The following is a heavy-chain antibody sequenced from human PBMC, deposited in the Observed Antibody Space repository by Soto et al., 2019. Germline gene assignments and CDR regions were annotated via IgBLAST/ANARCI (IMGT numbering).Heavy chain of an antibody. Sequence: QVQLVESGGGVVQPGTSLRLSCAASGFSFSNYAMHWVRQAPGKGLEWVAVIWYDGSNKYYADSVKGRFTISKDNSQNTLYLQMNSLRAEDTAVYYCTRDPYGGSRYYFDSWGQGTLVTVSS. CDR1: GFSFSNYA. J-gene: IGHJ4*02. D-gene: IGHD1-26*01. CDR2: IWYDGSNK. V-gene: IGHV3-33*01. CDR3: TRDPYGGSRYYFDS.